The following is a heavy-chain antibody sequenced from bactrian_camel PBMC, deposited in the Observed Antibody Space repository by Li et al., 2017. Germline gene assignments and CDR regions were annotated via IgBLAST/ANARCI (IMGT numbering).Heavy chain of an antibody. CDR1: GFTFSNHY. J-gene: IGHJ4*01. CDR3: ATPAAGNQISQYNY. D-gene: IGHD6*01. CDR2: INPDGSGS. V-gene: IGHV3S5*01. Sequence: HVQLVESGGSLVQPGGSLRLSCAASGFTFSNHYMSWVRQAPGKGLEWVSYINPDGSGSNYADSVRGRFTISRDNAKNTVYLQITSLKSEDTDLYYCATPAAGNQISQYNYWGKGTKVPVS.